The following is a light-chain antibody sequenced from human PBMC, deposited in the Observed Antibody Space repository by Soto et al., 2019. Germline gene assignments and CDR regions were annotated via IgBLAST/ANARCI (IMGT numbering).Light chain of an antibody. CDR3: QQRDNWPWT. CDR1: QSVRSN. J-gene: IGKJ1*01. V-gene: IGKV3-11*01. Sequence: ETVLTQSPATLSLSPGERATLSCRASQSVRSNLAWYQHKPGQAPRLLIYDASNRATGIPGRFSGSGSGTDFTLAISNLEPEDFAVYYCQQRDNWPWTFGQGAKVEIK. CDR2: DAS.